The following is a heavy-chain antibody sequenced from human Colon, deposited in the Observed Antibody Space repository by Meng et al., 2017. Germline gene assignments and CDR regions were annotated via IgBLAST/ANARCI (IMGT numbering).Heavy chain of an antibody. J-gene: IGHJ4*02. V-gene: IGHV6-1*01. D-gene: IGHD3-22*01. Sequence: LQHSHSGLVKHSHTLPLTCPISVDSGAGNSAAWNWIRQSPSRGLEWLGRTYYRSKWYNDYAVSVKSRITINPDTSKSQFSLQLNSVTPEDTAVYNCARDSSSSAYSPFDYWGQGTLVTVSS. CDR2: TYYRSKWYN. CDR3: ARDSSSSAYSPFDY. CDR1: VDSGAGNSAA.